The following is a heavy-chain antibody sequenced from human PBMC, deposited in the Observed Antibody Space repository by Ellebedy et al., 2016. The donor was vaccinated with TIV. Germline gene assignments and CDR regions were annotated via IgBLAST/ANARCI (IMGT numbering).Heavy chain of an antibody. J-gene: IGHJ4*02. CDR2: IYYSGST. V-gene: IGHV4-59*02. CDR3: ARGRGMEWLRLFDN. CDR1: GGSVSSDY. Sequence: SETLSLTCTVSGGSVSSDYWSWIRQPPGKGLEWIGYIYYSGSTKYNPSLKSRVTISVDTSKNQFSLKLTSVTAADTAMYYCARGRGMEWLRLFDNWGQGTLVTVSS. D-gene: IGHD5-12*01.